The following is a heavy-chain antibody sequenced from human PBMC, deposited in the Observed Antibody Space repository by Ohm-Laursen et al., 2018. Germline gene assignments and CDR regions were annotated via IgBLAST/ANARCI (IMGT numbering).Heavy chain of an antibody. CDR2: MNPNSGNT. CDR1: GYTFTSYD. D-gene: IGHD1-26*01. J-gene: IGHJ4*02. Sequence: ASEKVSCKASGYTFTSYDINWVRQATGQGLEWMGWMNPNSGNTGYAQKFQGRVTMTRNTSISTAYMELSSLRSEDTAVYYCSRPYRGSVGYLNFDYWGQGTLVTVSS. CDR3: SRPYRGSVGYLNFDY. V-gene: IGHV1-8*01.